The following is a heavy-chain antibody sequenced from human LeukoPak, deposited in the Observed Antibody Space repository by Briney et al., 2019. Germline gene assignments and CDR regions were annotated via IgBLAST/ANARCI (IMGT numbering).Heavy chain of an antibody. CDR2: IYYSGST. D-gene: IGHD3-10*01. V-gene: IGHV4-59*01. J-gene: IGHJ6*02. CDR1: GGSISSYY. Sequence: SETLSLTCTVSGGSISSYYWSWIRQPPGKGLEWIGYIYYSGSTNYNPSLKSRATISVDTSKNQFSLKLSSVTAADTAVYYCARDYYGSGYYYYGMDVWGQGTTVTVSS. CDR3: ARDYYGSGYYYYGMDV.